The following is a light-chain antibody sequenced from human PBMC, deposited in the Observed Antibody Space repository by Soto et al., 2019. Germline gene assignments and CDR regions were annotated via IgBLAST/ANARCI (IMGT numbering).Light chain of an antibody. CDR2: GAS. CDR1: QSVSTN. CDR3: QQDNHWLQA. V-gene: IGKV3-15*01. J-gene: IGKJ1*01. Sequence: EIVMTQSPGTLSLSPGERATLSCRASQSVSTNLAWYQQIPGQAPRLLIYGASTRATGIPARFSGSGSGTEFTLAISSLLSEDFAVYYCQQDNHWLQAFVLGTRV.